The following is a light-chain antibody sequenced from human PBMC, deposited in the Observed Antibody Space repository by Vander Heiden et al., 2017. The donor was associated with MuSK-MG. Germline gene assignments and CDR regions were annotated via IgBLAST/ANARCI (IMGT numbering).Light chain of an antibody. Sequence: DIQMTQSPSSLPASVGDSVTITCRASQNIRNYVNWYQQKPGKAPYLLIYTASRLQTGVPSRFSGRGSGTDFTLTISGLQREDFATYFCKQSDNTPYTFGQGTRLEIK. CDR3: KQSDNTPYT. CDR1: QNIRNY. J-gene: IGKJ2*01. V-gene: IGKV1-39*01. CDR2: TAS.